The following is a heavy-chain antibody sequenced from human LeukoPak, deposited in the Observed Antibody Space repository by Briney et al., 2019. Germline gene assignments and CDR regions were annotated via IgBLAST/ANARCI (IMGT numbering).Heavy chain of an antibody. V-gene: IGHV1-8*01. CDR1: GYTFTSYD. CDR2: MNPNSGNT. J-gene: IGHJ2*01. CDR3: ARGCSSTTCFWYFAL. Sequence: ASVKVSCKASGYTFTSYDINWVRQATGQGLEWMGWMNPNSGNTGYAQKFQGRVTMTRNTSISTAYMELSSLRSEDTAVYYCARGCSSTTCFWYFALWGRGTLVTVSS. D-gene: IGHD2-2*01.